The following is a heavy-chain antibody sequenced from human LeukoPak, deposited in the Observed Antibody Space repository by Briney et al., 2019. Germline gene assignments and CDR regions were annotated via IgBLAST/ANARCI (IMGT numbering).Heavy chain of an antibody. V-gene: IGHV3-30*02. Sequence: GGSLRLSCAASGFTFSSYGMHWVRQAPGKGLEWVAFIRYDGSNKYYADSVKGRFTISRDNSKNTLYLQMNSLRAEDTAVYYCAKIIAAADYYYYYYMDVWGKGTTVTVSS. D-gene: IGHD6-13*01. CDR3: AKIIAAADYYYYYYMDV. J-gene: IGHJ6*03. CDR2: IRYDGSNK. CDR1: GFTFSSYG.